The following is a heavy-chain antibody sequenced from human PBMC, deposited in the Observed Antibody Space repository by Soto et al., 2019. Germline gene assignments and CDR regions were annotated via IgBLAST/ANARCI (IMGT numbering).Heavy chain of an antibody. CDR3: ARAPYYYDSSGQQTAWFAP. Sequence: SVKVACKPSGYTCTSYAMHWVREAPGQRLEWMGWINDGNGNTKYSQKFQGRVTITRDTSASTAYMELSRLRSEDTAVYYCARAPYYYDSSGQQTAWFAPSGQGALVTVSS. D-gene: IGHD3-22*01. V-gene: IGHV1-3*01. J-gene: IGHJ5*02. CDR1: GYTCTSYA. CDR2: INDGNGNT.